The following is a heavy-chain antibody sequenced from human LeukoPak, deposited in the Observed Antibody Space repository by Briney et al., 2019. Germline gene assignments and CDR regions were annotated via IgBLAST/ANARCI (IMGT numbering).Heavy chain of an antibody. CDR2: IYYSGSA. D-gene: IGHD6-19*01. CDR3: ARLSSSGWCYFDY. J-gene: IGHJ4*02. CDR1: GGSISSYY. Sequence: SETLSLTCTVSGGSISSYYWSWIRQPPGKGLEWIGYIYYSGSANYNPSLKSRVTISVDTSKNQFSLKLSSVTAADTAVYYCARLSSSGWCYFDYWGQGTLVTVSS. V-gene: IGHV4-59*08.